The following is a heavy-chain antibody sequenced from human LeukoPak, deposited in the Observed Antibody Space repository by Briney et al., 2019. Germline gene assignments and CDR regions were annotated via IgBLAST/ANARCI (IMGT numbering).Heavy chain of an antibody. J-gene: IGHJ5*02. V-gene: IGHV1-18*01. CDR2: ISAYNGNT. CDR3: ARDREHHWFDP. CDR1: GYTFTSYG. Sequence: GASVKVSCKASGYTFTSYGISWVRQAAGQGLAWMGWISAYNGNTNYALKLQGRVTMTRDTSKSTAYMELRSLRSDDTAVYYCARDREHHWFDPWGQGTLVTVSS. D-gene: IGHD1-26*01.